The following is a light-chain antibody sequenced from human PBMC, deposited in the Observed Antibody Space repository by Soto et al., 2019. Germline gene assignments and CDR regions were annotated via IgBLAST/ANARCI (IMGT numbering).Light chain of an antibody. CDR2: EVS. CDR3: SSYAGSFYV. CDR1: SSDVGGYNY. V-gene: IGLV2-8*01. J-gene: IGLJ1*01. Sequence: QSVLTQPPSPSGSPGQSVTISCTGTSSDVGGYNYVSWYQQHPGKAPKLMIYEVSKRPSGVPDRFSGSKSGNTASLTVSGLQAEDEADYYCSSYAGSFYVFGTGTKVTVL.